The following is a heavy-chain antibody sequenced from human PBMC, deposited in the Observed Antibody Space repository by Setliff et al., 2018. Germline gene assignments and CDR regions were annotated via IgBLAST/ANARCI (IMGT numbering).Heavy chain of an antibody. CDR1: GGSFSGYY. CDR3: ARTYNFWSGYFDY. V-gene: IGHV4-34*01. D-gene: IGHD3-3*01. CDR2: INHSGST. Sequence: SETLSLTCAVYGGSFSGYYWSWIRQPPGKGLEWIGEINHSGSTNYNPSLKSRVTISVDTSKNQFSLKLSSVTAADTAVYYCARTYNFWSGYFDYWGQGTLVTVSS. J-gene: IGHJ4*02.